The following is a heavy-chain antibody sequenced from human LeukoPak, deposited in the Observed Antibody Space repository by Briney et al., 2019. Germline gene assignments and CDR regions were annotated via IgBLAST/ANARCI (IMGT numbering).Heavy chain of an antibody. CDR3: ARVEAEGYCSSTSCYPPGY. J-gene: IGHJ4*02. Sequence: ASVKVSCKASGGTFSSYAISWVRQAPGQGLEWMGWISAYNGNTNYAQKLQGRVTMTTDTSTSTAYMELRSLRSDDTAVYYCARVEAEGYCSSTSCYPPGYWGQGTLVTVSS. CDR1: GGTFSSYA. CDR2: ISAYNGNT. V-gene: IGHV1-18*01. D-gene: IGHD2-2*01.